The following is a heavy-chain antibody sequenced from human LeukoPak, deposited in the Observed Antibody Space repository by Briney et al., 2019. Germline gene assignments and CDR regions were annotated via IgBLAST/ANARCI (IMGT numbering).Heavy chain of an antibody. J-gene: IGHJ6*03. CDR1: GFTFSSYA. CDR3: AREGPAGKHHYYMDV. CDR2: ISYDGSNK. D-gene: IGHD3-10*01. Sequence: GGSLRLSCAASGFTFSSYAMHWVRQAPGKGLEWVAVISYDGSNKYYADSVKGRFTISRDNSKNTLYLQMNSLRAEDTAVYYCAREGPAGKHHYYMDVWGKGTTVTVSS. V-gene: IGHV3-30*01.